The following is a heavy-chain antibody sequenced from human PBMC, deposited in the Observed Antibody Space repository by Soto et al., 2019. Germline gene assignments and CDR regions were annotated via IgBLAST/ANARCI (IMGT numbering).Heavy chain of an antibody. CDR3: ASPSIAVAGTDAFDI. J-gene: IGHJ3*02. CDR2: IYYSGST. CDR1: GGSVSSGSYY. V-gene: IGHV4-61*01. D-gene: IGHD6-19*01. Sequence: SETLSLTCTVSGGSVSSGSYYWSWIRQPLGKGLECIGYIYYSGSTNYNPSLKSRVTISVDTSKNQFSLKLSSVTAADTAVYYCASPSIAVAGTDAFDIWGQGTMVTVSS.